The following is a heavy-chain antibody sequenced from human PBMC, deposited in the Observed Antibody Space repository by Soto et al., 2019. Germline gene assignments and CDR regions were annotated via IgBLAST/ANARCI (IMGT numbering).Heavy chain of an antibody. CDR2: IYYSGST. D-gene: IGHD2-15*01. Sequence: QVQLQESGPGLVKPSQTLSLTCTVSGGSISSGGYYWSWIRQHPGKGLEWLGYIYYSGSTYYNPSLKSRVTISVDTSKNQFSLKLSSVTAADTDVYYCARDQCSGGSCYPNWYFRLWGRGALVTVSS. V-gene: IGHV4-31*03. J-gene: IGHJ2*01. CDR1: GGSISSGGYY. CDR3: ARDQCSGGSCYPNWYFRL.